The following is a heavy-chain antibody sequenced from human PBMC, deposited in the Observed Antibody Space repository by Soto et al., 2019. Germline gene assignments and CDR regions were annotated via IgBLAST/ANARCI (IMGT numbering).Heavy chain of an antibody. Sequence: QVRLVQSGAEVKKPGASEKLSCKASGYTVTTYAVHCVRHALGKSREWMGLINAGNGNTKYSQKFQDRVTLSLDTSSSTADMERNSLTSTDTAIYYCAIATAQLKGCWFDPSGQGVLANVS. J-gene: IGHJ5*02. V-gene: IGHV1-3*01. D-gene: IGHD4-17*01. CDR2: INAGNGNT. CDR1: GYTVTTYA. CDR3: AIATAQLKGCWFDP.